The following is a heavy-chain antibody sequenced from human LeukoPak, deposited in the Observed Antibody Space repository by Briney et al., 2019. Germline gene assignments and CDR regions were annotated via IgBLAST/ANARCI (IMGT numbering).Heavy chain of an antibody. CDR2: ISWNSGSI. V-gene: IGHV3-9*01. D-gene: IGHD5-12*01. CDR3: ARERGYSGYDWFDY. CDR1: GFTFDDYA. J-gene: IGHJ4*02. Sequence: GRSLRLSCAASGFTFDDYAMHWVRQAPGKGLEWVSGISWNSGSIGYADSVKGRFTISRDNAKNSLYLQMNSLRAEDTAVYYCARERGYSGYDWFDYWGQGTLVTVSS.